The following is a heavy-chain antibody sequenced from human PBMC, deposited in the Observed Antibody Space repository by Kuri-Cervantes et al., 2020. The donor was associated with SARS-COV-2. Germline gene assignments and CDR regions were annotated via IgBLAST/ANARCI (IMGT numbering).Heavy chain of an antibody. D-gene: IGHD3-10*01. J-gene: IGHJ4*02. CDR3: AKAAFTCYPGHRFD. V-gene: IGHV3-23*01. CDR2: ISDSGGST. Sequence: GESLKISCAASGFTFSSFGMSWVRQAPGKGLEWVSAISDSGGSTFYADSVKGRFTISRDNSKNMVYLQMDSLRAEDTAVYYCAKAAFTCYPGHRFDWGQGTLVTVSS. CDR1: GFTFSSFG.